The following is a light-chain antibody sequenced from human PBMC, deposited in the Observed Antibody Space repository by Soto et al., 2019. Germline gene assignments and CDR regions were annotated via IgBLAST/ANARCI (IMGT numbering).Light chain of an antibody. CDR1: SSDVGGYNF. CDR3: CSYAGSYAWV. Sequence: QSALTQPRSVSGSPGQSVTISCTGTSSDVGGYNFVSWYQHHPGKAPKLMIYDVSKRPSGVPDRFSGSKSGNTASLTISGLQAEDEAYYYCCSYAGSYAWVFGGGTQLTVL. CDR2: DVS. J-gene: IGLJ3*02. V-gene: IGLV2-11*01.